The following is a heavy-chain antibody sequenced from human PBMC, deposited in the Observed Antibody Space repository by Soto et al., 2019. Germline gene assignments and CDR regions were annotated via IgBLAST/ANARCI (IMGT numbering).Heavy chain of an antibody. CDR2: INPNSGGT. Sequence: QVQLVQSGAEVKKPGASVKVSCKASGYTFTGYYMHWVRQAPGQGLEWMGWINPNSGGTNYAQKFQGRVTMTRDTSISTAYRELSRLRSDDTAVYYCARGSSRWRTMVRGVTFGAAVHDWFDPWGQGTLVTVSS. J-gene: IGHJ5*02. CDR3: ARGSSRWRTMVRGVTFGAAVHDWFDP. CDR1: GYTFTGYY. V-gene: IGHV1-2*02. D-gene: IGHD3-10*01.